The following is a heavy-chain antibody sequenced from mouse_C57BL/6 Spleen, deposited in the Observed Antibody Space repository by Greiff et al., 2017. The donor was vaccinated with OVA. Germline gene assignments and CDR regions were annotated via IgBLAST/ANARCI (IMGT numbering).Heavy chain of an antibody. D-gene: IGHD2-4*01. Sequence: QVQLKESGPELVKPGASVKISCKASGYAFSSSWMNWVKQRPGKGLEWIGRIYPGDGDTNYNGKFKGKATLTADKSSSTAYMQLSSLTSEDSAVYFCARLGYDYDWYFDVWGTGTTVTVSS. V-gene: IGHV1-82*01. J-gene: IGHJ1*03. CDR1: GYAFSSSW. CDR3: ARLGYDYDWYFDV. CDR2: IYPGDGDT.